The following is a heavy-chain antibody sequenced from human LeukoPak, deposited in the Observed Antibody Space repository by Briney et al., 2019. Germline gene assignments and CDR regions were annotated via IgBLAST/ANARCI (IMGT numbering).Heavy chain of an antibody. CDR1: GGSISSGDYY. D-gene: IGHD4-17*01. CDR2: IHYSGST. Sequence: SQTLSLTCTVSGGSISSGDYYWSWIRQPPGKGLEWIGYIHYSGSTYYNPSLKSRVTISVDTSKNQFSLKLSSVTAADTAVYYCARAIISYGDYVVFDYWGQGTLVTVSS. J-gene: IGHJ4*02. V-gene: IGHV4-30-4*01. CDR3: ARAIISYGDYVVFDY.